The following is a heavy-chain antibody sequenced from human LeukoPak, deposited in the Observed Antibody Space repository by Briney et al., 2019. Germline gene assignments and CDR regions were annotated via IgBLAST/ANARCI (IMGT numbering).Heavy chain of an antibody. J-gene: IGHJ6*03. D-gene: IGHD3-22*01. CDR3: ARSVYDSSGYYPYYYYYYMDV. CDR2: IIPIFGTA. V-gene: IGHV1-69*05. Sequence: GASVKVSCKASGVTFSSYAISWVRQAPGQGLEWMGGIIPIFGTANYAQKFQGRVTITTDESTSTAYMELSSLRSEDTAVYYCARSVYDSSGYYPYYYYYYMDVWGKGTTVTVSS. CDR1: GVTFSSYA.